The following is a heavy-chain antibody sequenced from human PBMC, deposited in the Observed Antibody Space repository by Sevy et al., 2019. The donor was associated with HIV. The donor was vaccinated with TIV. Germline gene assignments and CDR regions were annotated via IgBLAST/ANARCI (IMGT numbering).Heavy chain of an antibody. CDR1: GFTFSSYW. CDR3: ARVSVRIWFGGYYFDY. D-gene: IGHD3-10*01. V-gene: IGHV3-7*01. J-gene: IGHJ4*02. Sequence: GGSLRLSCAASGFTFSSYWMSWVRQAPGKGLEWVANIKQDGSEKYYVDSVKGRFTISRDNAKNSLYLQMNSLRAEDTAVYYCARVSVRIWFGGYYFDYWGQGTLVTISS. CDR2: IKQDGSEK.